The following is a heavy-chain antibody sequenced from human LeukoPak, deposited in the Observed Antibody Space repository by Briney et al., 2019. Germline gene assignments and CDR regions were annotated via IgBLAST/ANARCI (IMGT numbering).Heavy chain of an antibody. CDR1: GFTFSSYA. J-gene: IGHJ4*02. Sequence: GGSLRLSCAASGFTFSSYAMHWVRQAPGKGLEYVSGISSSGGNTYYANSVKGRFTISRDNSKNTLYLQMGSLRAEDMAVYYCANLGGFGNLLFDYWGQGTLVTVSS. V-gene: IGHV3-64*01. CDR2: ISSSGGNT. CDR3: ANLGGFGNLLFDY. D-gene: IGHD3-10*01.